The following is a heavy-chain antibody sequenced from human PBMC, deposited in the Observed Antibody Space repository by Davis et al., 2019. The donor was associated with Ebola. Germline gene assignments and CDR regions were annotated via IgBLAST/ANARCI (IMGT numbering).Heavy chain of an antibody. Sequence: PSETLSLTCTVSGGSISSGGYYWSWIRQPPGKGLEWIGEINHSGSTNYNPSLKSRVTISVDTSKNQFSLKLSSVTAADTAVYYCARGPYYYDSSGCMDVWGQGTTVTVSS. CDR2: INHSGST. V-gene: IGHV4-39*07. CDR3: ARGPYYYDSSGCMDV. J-gene: IGHJ6*02. D-gene: IGHD3-22*01. CDR1: GGSISSGGYY.